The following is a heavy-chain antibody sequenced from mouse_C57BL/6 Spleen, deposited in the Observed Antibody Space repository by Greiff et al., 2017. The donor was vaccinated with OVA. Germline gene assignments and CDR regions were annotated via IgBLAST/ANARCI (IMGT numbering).Heavy chain of an antibody. CDR1: GYTFTDYY. CDR2: INPYNGGT. D-gene: IGHD2-2*01. J-gene: IGHJ2*01. V-gene: IGHV1-19*01. Sequence: EVQLKESGPVLVKPGASVKMSCKASGYTFTDYYMNWVKQSHGKSLEWIGVINPYNGGTSYNQKFKGKATLTVDKSSSTAYMELNSLTSEDSAVYYCARGEVRGFDYWGQGTTLTVSS. CDR3: ARGEVRGFDY.